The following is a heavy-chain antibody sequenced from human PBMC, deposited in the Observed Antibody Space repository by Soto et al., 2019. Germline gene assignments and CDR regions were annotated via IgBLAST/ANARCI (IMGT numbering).Heavy chain of an antibody. CDR1: GFPFSAYN. Sequence: GGSLRLSCTGSGFPFSAYNINWVRQAPGKGLEWVSSITVGSSHIYQPNSMKGRFTISRDDAKNSVYLQIDSLRDEDTALYYCSRSPEVGVSGAYWGQGTLVTVSS. CDR2: ITVGSSHI. V-gene: IGHV3-21*01. CDR3: SRSPEVGVSGAY. J-gene: IGHJ4*02. D-gene: IGHD1-26*01.